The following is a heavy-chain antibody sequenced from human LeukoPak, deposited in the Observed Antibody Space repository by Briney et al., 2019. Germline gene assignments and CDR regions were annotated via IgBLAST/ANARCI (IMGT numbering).Heavy chain of an antibody. CDR2: IYYSGST. CDR1: GGSISSYY. Sequence: SETLSLTCTVSGGSISSYYWSWIRQPPGKGLEWIGYIYYSGSTNYNPSLKSRVTISVDTSKNQFSLKLSSVTAADAAVYYCARGEDSSSWYGEDYYFDYWGQGTLVTVSS. D-gene: IGHD6-13*01. J-gene: IGHJ4*02. CDR3: ARGEDSSSWYGEDYYFDY. V-gene: IGHV4-59*01.